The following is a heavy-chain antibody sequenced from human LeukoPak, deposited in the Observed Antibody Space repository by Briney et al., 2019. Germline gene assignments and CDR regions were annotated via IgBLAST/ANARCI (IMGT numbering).Heavy chain of an antibody. J-gene: IGHJ4*02. Sequence: SETLSLTCTVSGGSVSSGTYYWSWIRQPPGKGLEWIGYIYYSGSTNYNPSLKSRVTISADTSKNQFSLKLSSVTAADTAVYYCARVYCDSSGYNFDYWGQGTLVTVSS. V-gene: IGHV4-61*01. CDR3: ARVYCDSSGYNFDY. CDR1: GGSVSSGTYY. D-gene: IGHD3-22*01. CDR2: IYYSGST.